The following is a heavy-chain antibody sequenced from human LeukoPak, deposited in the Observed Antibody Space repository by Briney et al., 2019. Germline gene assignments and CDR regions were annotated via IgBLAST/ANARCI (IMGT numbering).Heavy chain of an antibody. CDR1: GGSISSYY. J-gene: IGHJ6*03. CDR2: IYYSGST. V-gene: IGHV4-59*08. D-gene: IGHD6-13*01. CDR3: ARVGSDSSSWYYYYYYYYMDV. Sequence: SETLSLTCTVSGGSISSYYWSWIRQPPGKGLEWIGYIYYSGSTNYNPSLKSRVTISVDTSKNQFSLRLTSVTATDTAVYYCARVGSDSSSWYYYYYYYYMDVWGKGTTVTVSS.